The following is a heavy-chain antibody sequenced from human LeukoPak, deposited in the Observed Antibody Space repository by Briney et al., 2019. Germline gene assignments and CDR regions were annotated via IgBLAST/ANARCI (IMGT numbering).Heavy chain of an antibody. CDR2: ISGSGGST. J-gene: IGHJ5*02. V-gene: IGHV3-23*01. Sequence: PGGSLRLSCAASGFTFSSDAMSWVRQAPGKGLEWVSAISGSGGSTYYADSVKGRFTISRDNSKNTLYLQMNSLRAEDTAAYYCARSLYCSGGSCYSFFGPGNWFDPWGQGTLVTVSS. D-gene: IGHD2-15*01. CDR3: ARSLYCSGGSCYSFFGPGNWFDP. CDR1: GFTFSSDA.